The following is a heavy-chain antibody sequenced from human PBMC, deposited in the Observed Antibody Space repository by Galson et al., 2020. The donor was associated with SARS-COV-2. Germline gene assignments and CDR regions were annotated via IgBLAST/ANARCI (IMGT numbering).Heavy chain of an antibody. D-gene: IGHD3-10*01. CDR1: GCSISSGGYY. CDR3: ARGPGGPMVRGLIDY. J-gene: IGHJ4*02. Sequence: SETLSLTCTVSGCSISSGGYYWSWIRQPPGTGLEWIGYIYYSGSTYNNPSLKSRVTISVDTSKNQFSLKLSSVTAADTAVYYCARGPGGPMVRGLIDYWGQGTLVTVSS. V-gene: IGHV4-31*03. CDR2: IYYSGST.